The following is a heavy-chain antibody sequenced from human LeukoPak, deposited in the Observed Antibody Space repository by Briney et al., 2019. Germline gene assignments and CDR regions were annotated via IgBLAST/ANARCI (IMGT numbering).Heavy chain of an antibody. J-gene: IGHJ4*02. Sequence: GGSLRLSCAASGFTFSSYSMNWVRQAPGKGLEWVSSISSISSYRYYADSVKGRFTISRDNAKNSLYLQMNSLRAEDTAVYYCARASAVAGTRHYWGQGTLVTVSS. CDR2: ISSISSYR. CDR3: ARASAVAGTRHY. D-gene: IGHD6-19*01. V-gene: IGHV3-21*01. CDR1: GFTFSSYS.